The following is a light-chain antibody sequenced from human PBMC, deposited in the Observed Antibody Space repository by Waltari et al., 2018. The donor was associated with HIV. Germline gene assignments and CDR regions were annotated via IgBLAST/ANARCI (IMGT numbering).Light chain of an antibody. Sequence: QSALPQPASVSGSPGQSITISCTGTFSDVGSYNLVSWYQQHPGEAPELMIYEVTKRPSGISSRFSGSKSGHTASLTISGLQAEDEANYYCCSYAGSRIHVIVGGGTKLTVL. V-gene: IGLV2-23*02. CDR1: FSDVGSYNL. CDR3: CSYAGSRIHVI. J-gene: IGLJ2*01. CDR2: EVT.